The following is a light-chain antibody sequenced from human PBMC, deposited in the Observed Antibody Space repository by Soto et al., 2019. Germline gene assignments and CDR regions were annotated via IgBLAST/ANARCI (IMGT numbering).Light chain of an antibody. V-gene: IGLV2-8*01. J-gene: IGLJ2*01. Sequence: QSALTQPPSASGSPGQSVTISCTGTSSDVGNYNYVSWYQQYPGKAPKLMIYEVNKPPSGVPDRFSGSKSGNTASLTVSGLKAEDDADYYCTSYAAGKNVVFGGGTKLTVL. CDR1: SSDVGNYNY. CDR2: EVN. CDR3: TSYAAGKNVV.